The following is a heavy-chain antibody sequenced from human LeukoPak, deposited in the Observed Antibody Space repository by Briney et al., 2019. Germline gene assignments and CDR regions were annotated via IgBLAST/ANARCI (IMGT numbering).Heavy chain of an antibody. J-gene: IGHJ4*02. CDR1: GFTFSSYW. V-gene: IGHV3-74*01. D-gene: IGHD3-22*01. CDR3: AKEKALVVITYFDY. CDR2: VNGDGSST. Sequence: GGSLRLSCVASGFTFSSYWMHWVRQVPGMGLVWVSRVNGDGSSTNYADSVKGRFTISRDNSKNTLYLQVNSLRAEDTAVYYCAKEKALVVITYFDYWGQGTLVTVSS.